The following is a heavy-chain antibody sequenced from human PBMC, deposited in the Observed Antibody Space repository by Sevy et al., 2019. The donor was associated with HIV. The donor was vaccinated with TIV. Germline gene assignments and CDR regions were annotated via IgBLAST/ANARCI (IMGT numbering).Heavy chain of an antibody. D-gene: IGHD6-13*01. CDR2: INPNSGGT. V-gene: IGHV1-2*02. CDR3: ARESEAPYSSSLVADY. Sequence: ASVKVSCKASGYTFTGYYMHWVRQAPGQGLEWMGWINPNSGGTNYAQKFQGRVTMTMDTSISTAYMELSRLRSDDTAVYYCARESEAPYSSSLVADYWGQGTLVTVSS. J-gene: IGHJ4*02. CDR1: GYTFTGYY.